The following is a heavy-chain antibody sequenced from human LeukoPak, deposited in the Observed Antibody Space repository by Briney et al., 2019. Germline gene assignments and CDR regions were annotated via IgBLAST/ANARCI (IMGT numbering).Heavy chain of an antibody. V-gene: IGHV1-58*01. CDR2: IVVGSGNT. CDR1: GFTFTSSA. Sequence: VASVTVSCTASGFTFTSSAVQWVRQARGQRLEWIGWIVVGSGNTNYAQKFQERVTITRDMSTSTAYMELSSLRSEDTAVYYCARDGGSGSYYKNYGMDVWGQGTTVTVSS. CDR3: ARDGGSGSYYKNYGMDV. J-gene: IGHJ6*02. D-gene: IGHD3-10*01.